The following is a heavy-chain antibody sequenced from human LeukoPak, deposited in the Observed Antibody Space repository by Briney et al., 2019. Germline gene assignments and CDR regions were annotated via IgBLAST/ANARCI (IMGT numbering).Heavy chain of an antibody. V-gene: IGHV4-59*01. CDR3: ARRSGYDSLDY. CDR1: GGSISNYY. J-gene: IGHJ4*02. CDR2: IYYSGST. Sequence: PSETLSLTCTVSGGSISNYYWSWIRQPPGKGLEWIGYIYYSGSTNYNPSPKSRVTISVDTSKNQFSLKLSSVTAADTAVYYCARRSGYDSLDYWGQGTLVTVSS. D-gene: IGHD5-12*01.